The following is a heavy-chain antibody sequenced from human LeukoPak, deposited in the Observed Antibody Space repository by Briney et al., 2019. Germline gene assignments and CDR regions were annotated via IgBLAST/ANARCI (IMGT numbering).Heavy chain of an antibody. D-gene: IGHD6-13*01. CDR3: ARVRGAGLGSTIAAGINWFDP. CDR1: GGSISSGGYY. CDR2: IYYSGST. V-gene: IGHV4-31*03. J-gene: IGHJ5*02. Sequence: SQTLSLTCTVSGGSISSGGYYWSWIRQHPGKGLEWIGYIYYSGSTYYNPSLKSRVTISVDTSKNQFSLKLSSVTAADTAVYYCARVRGAGLGSTIAAGINWFDPWGQGTLVTVSS.